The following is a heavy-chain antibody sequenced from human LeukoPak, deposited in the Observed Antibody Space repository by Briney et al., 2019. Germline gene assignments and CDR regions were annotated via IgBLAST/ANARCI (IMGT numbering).Heavy chain of an antibody. J-gene: IGHJ4*02. CDR2: VYPSGTT. D-gene: IGHD5-12*01. CDR1: RGSISNYW. Sequence: SETLSLTCTVSRGSISNYWWSWIRQAAGKGLEWIGRVYPSGTTHYNPSLQSRVTLSVDTSKNQLSLTLSSLTAADTAVYYCARDAGGYEDYWGQGTLVTVSS. CDR3: ARDAGGYEDY. V-gene: IGHV4-4*07.